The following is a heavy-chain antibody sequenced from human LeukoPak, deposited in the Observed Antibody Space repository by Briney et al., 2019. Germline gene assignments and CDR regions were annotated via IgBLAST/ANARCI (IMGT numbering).Heavy chain of an antibody. V-gene: IGHV3-53*01. D-gene: IGHD4-11*01. J-gene: IGHJ6*03. CDR2: IYSGGST. Sequence: GGSLRLSCAASGFTFGSYAMTWVRQAPGKGLEWVSVIYSGGSTYYADSVKGRSTISRDNSKNTLYLQMNSLRAEDTAVYYCARILPRQYRPPYYYYMDVWGKGTTVTVSS. CDR1: GFTFGSYA. CDR3: ARILPRQYRPPYYYYMDV.